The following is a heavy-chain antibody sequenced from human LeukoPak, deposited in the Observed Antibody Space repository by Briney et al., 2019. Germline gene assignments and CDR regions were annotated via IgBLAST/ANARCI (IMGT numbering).Heavy chain of an antibody. CDR3: ATLTYCSSTSCRENPFDY. V-gene: IGHV3-21*01. Sequence: GGSLRLSCAASGFTFSSYGMNWVRQAPGKGLEWVSSISSSSSYIYYADSVKGRFTISRDNAKNSLYLQMNSLRAEDTAVYYCATLTYCSSTSCRENPFDYWGQGTLVTVSS. CDR1: GFTFSSYG. J-gene: IGHJ4*02. D-gene: IGHD2-2*01. CDR2: ISSSSSYI.